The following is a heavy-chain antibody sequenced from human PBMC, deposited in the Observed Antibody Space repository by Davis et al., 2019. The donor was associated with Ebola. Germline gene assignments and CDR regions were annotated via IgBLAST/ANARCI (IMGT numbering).Heavy chain of an antibody. D-gene: IGHD6-19*01. CDR3: ARRDGSSGWYNYYGMDV. CDR2: IYYSGST. J-gene: IGHJ6*04. Sequence: MPSETLSLSCTVSGGSISSYYWSWIRQPPATGLEWIGYIYYSGSTNYNPSLKSRVTISVDTSKNQFSLKLSSVTAADTAVYYCARRDGSSGWYNYYGMDVWGKGTTVTVSS. CDR1: GGSISSYY. V-gene: IGHV4-59*01.